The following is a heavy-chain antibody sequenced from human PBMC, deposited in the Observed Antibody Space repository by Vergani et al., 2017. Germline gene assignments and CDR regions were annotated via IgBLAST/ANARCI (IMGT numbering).Heavy chain of an antibody. CDR3: ARDYDSSGYYPDYFDY. J-gene: IGHJ4*02. D-gene: IGHD3-22*01. CDR1: GFTFSSYS. V-gene: IGHV3-7*03. CDR2: IKQDGSEK. Sequence: EVQLVESGGGLVKPGGSLRLSCAASGFTFSSYSMNWVRQAPGKGLEWVANIKQDGSEKYYVDSVKGRFTISRDNAKNSLYLQMNSLRAEDTAVYYCARDYDSSGYYPDYFDYWGQGTLVTVSS.